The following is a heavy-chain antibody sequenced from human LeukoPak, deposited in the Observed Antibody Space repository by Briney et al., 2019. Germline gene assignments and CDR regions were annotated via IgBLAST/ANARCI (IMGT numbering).Heavy chain of an antibody. Sequence: SETLSLTCTVSGGSISSSSYYWGWVRQPPGKGLEWIGSISYSGSTYYNPSLKSRVTISVDTSKNQFSLKLSSVTAADTAVYYCARSGYVDYDFWSGYYLFDYWGQGTLVTVSS. V-gene: IGHV4-39*01. CDR3: ARSGYVDYDFWSGYYLFDY. J-gene: IGHJ4*02. D-gene: IGHD3-3*01. CDR2: ISYSGST. CDR1: GGSISSSSYY.